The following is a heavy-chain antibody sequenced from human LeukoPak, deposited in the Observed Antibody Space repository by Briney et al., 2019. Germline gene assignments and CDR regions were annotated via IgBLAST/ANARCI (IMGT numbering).Heavy chain of an antibody. CDR1: GFTLSRYW. J-gene: IGHJ6*02. Sequence: PGGSLRLSCAASGFTLSRYWMHWLRQAPGKGLVWVSRISTDGSSTTYADSVKGRFTISRDNGRNTLYLQMYSLRAEDTAVYYCASYLTSIPSGMDVWGQGTTVTVSS. V-gene: IGHV3-74*01. D-gene: IGHD2/OR15-2a*01. CDR2: ISTDGSST. CDR3: ASYLTSIPSGMDV.